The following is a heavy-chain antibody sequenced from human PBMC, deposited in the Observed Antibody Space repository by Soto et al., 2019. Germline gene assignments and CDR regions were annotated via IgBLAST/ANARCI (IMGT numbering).Heavy chain of an antibody. CDR3: AKGGYCSGGSCDNDAFDI. Sequence: GGSLRLSCAASGFTFSSYAMSWVRQAPGKGLEWVSAISGSGGSTYYADSVKGRFTISRDNSKNTLYLQMNSLRAEDTAVYYCAKGGYCSGGSCDNDAFDIWGQGTMVTVSS. D-gene: IGHD2-15*01. V-gene: IGHV3-23*01. CDR1: GFTFSSYA. CDR2: ISGSGGST. J-gene: IGHJ3*02.